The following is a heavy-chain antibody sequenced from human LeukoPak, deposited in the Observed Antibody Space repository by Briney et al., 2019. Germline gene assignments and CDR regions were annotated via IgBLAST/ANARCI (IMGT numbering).Heavy chain of an antibody. Sequence: ASVKVSCKASGYTFTSYYMHWVRQAPGQGLEWMGLINPSGSDTVYAQKFQGRLTMTRDMSTSTDYMELSSLRFDDTAVYYCARDNSVGDTAWWFDPWGQGTLVTVSS. J-gene: IGHJ5*02. V-gene: IGHV1-46*01. CDR2: INPSGSDT. CDR1: GYTFTSYY. CDR3: ARDNSVGDTAWWFDP. D-gene: IGHD1-26*01.